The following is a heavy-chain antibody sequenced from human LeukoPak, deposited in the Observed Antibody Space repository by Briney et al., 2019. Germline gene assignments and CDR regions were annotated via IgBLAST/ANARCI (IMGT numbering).Heavy chain of an antibody. CDR1: GFTFSGYA. J-gene: IGHJ4*02. Sequence: PGGSLRLSCAASGFTFSGYAMTWVRQAPGKGLEWVSSISDSGSTTYYTGSVKGRFTISRDNSKNTLYLQMNSLRAEDTAVYYCAKDRDTSGWFSYYFDYWGQGTLVTVSS. CDR2: ISDSGSTT. V-gene: IGHV3-23*01. D-gene: IGHD6-19*01. CDR3: AKDRDTSGWFSYYFDY.